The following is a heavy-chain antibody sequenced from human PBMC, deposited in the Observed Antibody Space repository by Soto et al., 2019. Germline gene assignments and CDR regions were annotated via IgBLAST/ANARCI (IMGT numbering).Heavy chain of an antibody. V-gene: IGHV1-24*01. J-gene: IGHJ6*02. Sequence: ASVKVSCKVSGYTLTELSMHWVRQAPGKGLEWMGGFDPEDGETIYAQKFQGRVTMTEDTSTDTAYMERSSLRSEDTAGYYCATGVVGATRYYYYGMDVWGQGTTVTV. CDR2: FDPEDGET. CDR3: ATGVVGATRYYYYGMDV. D-gene: IGHD1-26*01. CDR1: GYTLTELS.